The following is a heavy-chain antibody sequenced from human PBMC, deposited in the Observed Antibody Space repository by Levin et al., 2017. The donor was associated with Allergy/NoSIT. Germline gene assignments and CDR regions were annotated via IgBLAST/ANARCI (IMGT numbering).Heavy chain of an antibody. Sequence: GGSLRLSCAASGFSFSNYYMSWIRQAPGKGLEWISYISGSSYTIYYADSVKGRFTISRDNAKNSLFLQMDSLRAEDTALYYCAREVYNWNYGAFDFWGQGTMVTVSS. D-gene: IGHD1-7*01. CDR1: GFSFSNYY. J-gene: IGHJ3*01. V-gene: IGHV3-11*01. CDR2: ISGSSYTI. CDR3: AREVYNWNYGAFDF.